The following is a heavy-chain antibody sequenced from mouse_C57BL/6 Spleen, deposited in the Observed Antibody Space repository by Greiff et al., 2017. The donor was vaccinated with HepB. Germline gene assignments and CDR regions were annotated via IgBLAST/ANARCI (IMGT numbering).Heavy chain of an antibody. J-gene: IGHJ2*01. CDR3: ARWLLRGPYYFDY. D-gene: IGHD1-2*01. CDR1: GYTFTSYW. CDR2: INPSNGGT. V-gene: IGHV1-53*01. Sequence: QVHVKQPGTELVKPGASVKLSCKASGYTFTSYWMHWVKQRPGQGLEWIGNINPSNGGTNYNEKFKSKATLTVDKSSSTAYMQLSSLTSEDSAVYYCARWLLRGPYYFDYWGQGTTLTVSS.